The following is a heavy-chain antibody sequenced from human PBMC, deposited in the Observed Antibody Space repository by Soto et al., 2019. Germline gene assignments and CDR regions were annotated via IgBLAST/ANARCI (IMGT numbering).Heavy chain of an antibody. CDR2: IVPIFHSP. D-gene: IGHD5-12*01. CDR1: GGTFTNYA. J-gene: IGHJ6*02. V-gene: IGHV1-69*01. CDR3: ARSLEMATNNYYYSYDVGV. Sequence: QVQLVQSGAEVKKPGSSVKVSCEASGGTFTNYAISWVRQAPGQGLEWMGGIVPIFHSPSYAQKFHGRVTNTADESTSTAYMELSSLTSEDTALYFCARSLEMATNNYYYSYDVGVWGPGTSVTVSS.